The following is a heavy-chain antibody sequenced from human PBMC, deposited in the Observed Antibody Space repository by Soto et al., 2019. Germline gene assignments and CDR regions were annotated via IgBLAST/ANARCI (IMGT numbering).Heavy chain of an antibody. CDR2: INAGNGNT. CDR3: ARDLRAVAAHDAFDI. V-gene: IGHV1-3*01. Sequence: GASVKVSCKASGYTFTSYATHWVRQAPGQRLEWMGWINAGNGNTKYSQKFQGRVTITRDTSASTAYMELSSLRSEDTAVYYCARDLRAVAAHDAFDIWGQGTMVTVSS. J-gene: IGHJ3*02. D-gene: IGHD6-19*01. CDR1: GYTFTSYA.